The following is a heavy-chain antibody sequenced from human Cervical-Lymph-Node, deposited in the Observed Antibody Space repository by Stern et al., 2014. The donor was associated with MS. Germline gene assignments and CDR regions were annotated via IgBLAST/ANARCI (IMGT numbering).Heavy chain of an antibody. CDR1: GFTFSHYS. Sequence: EMQLVESWAGLVTPGESLRLSCDASGFTFSHYSINSVRQAPGQGLELISSLSNHATHTYYADSVEGRFTISRDSAKDSVSLHMVSLRAEDTAVYYCARARVGDYARSPHLDSWGQGTLVTVSS. J-gene: IGHJ4*02. V-gene: IGHV3-21*01. D-gene: IGHD4-17*01. CDR2: LSNHATHT. CDR3: ARARVGDYARSPHLDS.